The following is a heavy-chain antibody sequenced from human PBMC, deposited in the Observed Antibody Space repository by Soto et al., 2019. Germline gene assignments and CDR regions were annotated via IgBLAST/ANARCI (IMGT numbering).Heavy chain of an antibody. CDR1: GYTFTIYG. V-gene: IGHV1-18*01. CDR3: ARDISGYSGYDYSGWFDP. Sequence: ASVKASCKASGYTFTIYGISWVRQAPGQGLEWMGWISAYNGNTNYAQKLQGRVTMTTDTSTSTAYMELRSLRSDDTAVYYCARDISGYSGYDYSGWFDPWGQGTLVTVSS. D-gene: IGHD5-12*01. CDR2: ISAYNGNT. J-gene: IGHJ5*02.